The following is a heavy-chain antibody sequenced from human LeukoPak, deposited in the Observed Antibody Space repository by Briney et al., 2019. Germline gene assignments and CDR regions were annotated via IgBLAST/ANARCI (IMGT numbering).Heavy chain of an antibody. Sequence: SQTLSLTCDISGDSVSSNSAAWNWIRQSPSRGLEWLGRRFYRSKWYNEYAVAVKSRITINPDTSKNQFSLHLNSVTPEDTAVNYCARGLSFRFGYWGQGTLVSVSS. CDR3: ARGLSFRFGY. CDR2: RFYRSKWYN. J-gene: IGHJ4*02. V-gene: IGHV6-1*01. CDR1: GDSVSSNSAA.